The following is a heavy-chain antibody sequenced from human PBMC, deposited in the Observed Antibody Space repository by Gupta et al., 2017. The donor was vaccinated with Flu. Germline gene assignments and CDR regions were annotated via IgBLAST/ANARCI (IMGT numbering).Heavy chain of an antibody. J-gene: IGHJ6*02. CDR1: GFTVSSKF. Sequence: EVQLVESGGGWVQPGGSLRLSCAASGFTVSSKFMTWVRQAPGKGLQWISVIYSGGSRYYADSVKGRFTISRDDYENTIYLHMNSLRPEDTAVYYCVRDDSMDVWGQGTTVTVSS. V-gene: IGHV3-66*02. CDR2: IYSGGSR. CDR3: VRDDSMDV.